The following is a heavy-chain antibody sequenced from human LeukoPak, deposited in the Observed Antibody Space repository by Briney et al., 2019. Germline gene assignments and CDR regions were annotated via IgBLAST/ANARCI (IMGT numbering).Heavy chain of an antibody. CDR3: ARQYCTVNNCYGGALGY. CDR1: GFSFSTHA. V-gene: IGHV3-64*01. CDR2: ISSNGATK. J-gene: IGHJ4*02. Sequence: GGSLRLSCAASGFSFSTHAMHWVRQAPGKGLEYVSGISSNGATKYYANSVKDRFTISRDNSENTLYLQMGSLRAEDVAVYYSARQYCTVNNCYGGALGYWGQGTPVTVSS. D-gene: IGHD2-8*02.